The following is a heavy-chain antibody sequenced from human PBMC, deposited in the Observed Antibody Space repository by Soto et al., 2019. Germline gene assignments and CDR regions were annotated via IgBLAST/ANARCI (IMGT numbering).Heavy chain of an antibody. CDR1: GFTFSSYW. V-gene: IGHV3-7*01. J-gene: IGHJ4*02. CDR3: ARHLRGIVAEVASPFDY. D-gene: IGHD2-15*01. Sequence: PGGSLRLSCAASGFTFSSYWMSWVRQAPGKGLEWVANIKQDGSEKYYVDSVKGRFTISRDNAKNSLYLQMNSLRAEDTAVYYCARHLRGIVAEVASPFDYWGQGTLVTVSS. CDR2: IKQDGSEK.